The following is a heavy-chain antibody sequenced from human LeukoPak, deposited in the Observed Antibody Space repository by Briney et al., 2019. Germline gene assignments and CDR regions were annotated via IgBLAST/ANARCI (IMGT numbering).Heavy chain of an antibody. J-gene: IGHJ6*02. V-gene: IGHV4-59*11. D-gene: IGHD3-3*01. CDR1: GGSLRGHS. CDR2: FYIGRTT. CDR3: ARDKGQRGSHGIYESYVDV. Sequence: PSETLSLTCSVSGGSLRGHSWSWIRQPPGQGLEYIGDFYIGRTTNYNRSLKSRVTISLDTSKRQLSLTVNSVTAADTAVYYCARDKGQRGSHGIYESYVDVSGPGTTVIVSS.